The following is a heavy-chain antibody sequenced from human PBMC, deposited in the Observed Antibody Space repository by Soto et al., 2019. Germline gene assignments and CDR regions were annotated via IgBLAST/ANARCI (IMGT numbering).Heavy chain of an antibody. V-gene: IGHV2-5*02. D-gene: IGHD2-15*01. Sequence: QITLKESGPPLVKPTQTLTLTCTFSGFSLSTSGVGVGWIRQPPGKALEWLALIYWDDDKRYSPSLKSRLTITKXTXXXQXXLTMTNMDPVDTATYYCAHRPSYCSGGSCYSGFDYWGQGTLVTVSS. CDR1: GFSLSTSGVG. J-gene: IGHJ4*02. CDR3: AHRPSYCSGGSCYSGFDY. CDR2: IYWDDDK.